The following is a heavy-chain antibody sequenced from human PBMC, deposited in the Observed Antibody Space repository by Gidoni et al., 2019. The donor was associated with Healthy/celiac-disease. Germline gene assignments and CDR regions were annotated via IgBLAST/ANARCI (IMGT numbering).Heavy chain of an antibody. D-gene: IGHD1-20*01. CDR1: GFTFTSSA. V-gene: IGHV1-58*01. J-gene: IGHJ3*02. CDR2: IVVGSGNT. CDR3: AANNWDDAFDI. Sequence: QLQLVQSGPEVTKPGTSVKVSCKASGFTFTSSAVQGVRQARGQRLELIGWIVVGSGNTNYAQKFQERVTITRDMSTSTAYMELSSRRSEDTAVYYCAANNWDDAFDIWGQGTMVTVSS.